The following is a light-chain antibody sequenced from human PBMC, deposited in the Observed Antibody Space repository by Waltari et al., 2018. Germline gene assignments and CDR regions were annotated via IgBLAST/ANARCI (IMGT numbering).Light chain of an antibody. V-gene: IGKV3-11*01. CDR1: QSVGGN. J-gene: IGKJ5*01. CDR2: DAS. Sequence: EIVLTQSPATLSLSPGQRGNLSCRASQSVGGNLAWYQQKPGQAPRLLIYDASNRATGIPARFSGSGSGTDFTLTISSLEPEDFAVYYCQQRRTWPSITFGQGTRLDI. CDR3: QQRRTWPSIT.